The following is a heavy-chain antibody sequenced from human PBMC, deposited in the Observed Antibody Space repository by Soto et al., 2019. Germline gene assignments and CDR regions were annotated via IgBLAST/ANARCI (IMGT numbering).Heavy chain of an antibody. D-gene: IGHD6-19*01. CDR2: MSYSGTT. CDR1: GVSISSVSISSNY. Sequence: PSETLSLTCTVSGVSISSVSISSNYWGWIRQPPGKGLECIGFMSYSGTTNYNPSLKIRVTISIDTSKNQFSLKLSSVTAADTAVYYCARIPYSSASFDYWGQGTLVTVSS. CDR3: ARIPYSSASFDY. V-gene: IGHV4-61*01. J-gene: IGHJ4*02.